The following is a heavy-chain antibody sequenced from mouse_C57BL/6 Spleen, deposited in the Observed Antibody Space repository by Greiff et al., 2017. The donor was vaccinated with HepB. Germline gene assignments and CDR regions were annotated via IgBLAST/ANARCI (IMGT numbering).Heavy chain of an antibody. CDR3: ANANYGSSSRFAY. CDR1: GYTFTSYW. CDR2: IDPSDSYT. Sequence: QVQLQQPGAELVKPGASVKLSCKASGYTFTSYWMQWVKQRPGQGLEWIGEIDPSDSYTNYNQKFKGKATLTVDTSSSTASMQLSSLTSEDSAVYYCANANYGSSSRFAYWGQGTLVTVSA. V-gene: IGHV1-50*01. J-gene: IGHJ3*01. D-gene: IGHD1-1*01.